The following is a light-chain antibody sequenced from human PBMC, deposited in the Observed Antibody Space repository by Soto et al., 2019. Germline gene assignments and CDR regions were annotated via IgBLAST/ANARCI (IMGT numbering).Light chain of an antibody. CDR3: QQFGSAPKLS. CDR2: AAS. J-gene: IGKJ4*01. CDR1: QSVTATY. Sequence: EIVLTQSPGTLSLSPGDTATLSCRASQSVTATYLAWYQQKPGQAPRLLIHAASTRATGIPDRFSGSGAGTDFALTISRLEAEDFAVYYCQQFGSAPKLSFGGGTKVEIK. V-gene: IGKV3-20*01.